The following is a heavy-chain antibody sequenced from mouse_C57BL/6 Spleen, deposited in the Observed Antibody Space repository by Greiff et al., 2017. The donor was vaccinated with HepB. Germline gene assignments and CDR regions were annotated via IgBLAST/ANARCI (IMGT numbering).Heavy chain of an antibody. CDR3: ARGDYYYGSSSPDFDY. V-gene: IGHV1-9*01. CDR2: ILPGSGST. Sequence: QVQLQQSGAELMKPGASVKLSCKATGYTFTGYWIEWVKQRPGHGLEWIGEILPGSGSTNYNEKFKGKATFTADTSSNTAYMQLSSLTTEDSAIYYCARGDYYYGSSSPDFDYWGQGTTLTVSS. CDR1: GYTFTGYW. J-gene: IGHJ2*01. D-gene: IGHD1-1*01.